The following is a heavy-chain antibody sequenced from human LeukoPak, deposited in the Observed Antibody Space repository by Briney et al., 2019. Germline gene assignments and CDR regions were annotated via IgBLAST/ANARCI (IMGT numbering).Heavy chain of an antibody. Sequence: SETLSLTCAVYGGSFSGYYWSWIRQPAGKGLEWIGRIYTSESTNYNPSLKSRVTMSVDTSKNQFSLKLSSVTAADTAVYYCARGGNWFDPWGQGTLVTVSS. CDR2: IYTSEST. CDR3: ARGGNWFDP. V-gene: IGHV4-59*10. D-gene: IGHD3-16*01. J-gene: IGHJ5*02. CDR1: GGSFSGYY.